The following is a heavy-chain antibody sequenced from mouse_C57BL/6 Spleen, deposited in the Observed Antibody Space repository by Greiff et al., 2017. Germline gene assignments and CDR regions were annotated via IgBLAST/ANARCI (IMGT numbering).Heavy chain of an antibody. CDR2: IDPNSGGT. CDR3: ARHYGIRDALDY. V-gene: IGHV1-72*01. J-gene: IGHJ4*01. Sequence: QVQLQQPGAELVKPGASVKLSCKASGYTFTSYWMHWVKQRPGRGLEWIGMIDPNSGGTKYNEKFKSKATLTVDKPSSTAYMQLGSLTSEDSAVYYFARHYGIRDALDYWGQGTTVTVSS. CDR1: GYTFTSYW. D-gene: IGHD1-1*01.